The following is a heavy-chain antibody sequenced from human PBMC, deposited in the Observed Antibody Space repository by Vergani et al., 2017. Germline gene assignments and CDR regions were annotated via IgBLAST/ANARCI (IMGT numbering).Heavy chain of an antibody. J-gene: IGHJ3*01. Sequence: QLQLQESDPGLVKPSETLSLTCTVSGGSITDDTYYWGFIRQPPGKGLEWIGSISSSGSPYYNPTLKSRLAFSVDTSKNLFSLRLKSVTATDTGMYYCARPVGPSAIADGYHVWGQGTMVTVS. CDR3: ARPVGPSAIADGYHV. D-gene: IGHD3-10*01. V-gene: IGHV4-39*02. CDR2: ISSSGSP. CDR1: GGSITDDTYY.